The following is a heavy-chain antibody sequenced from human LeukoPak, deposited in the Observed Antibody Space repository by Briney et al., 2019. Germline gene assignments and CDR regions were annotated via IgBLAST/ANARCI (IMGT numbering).Heavy chain of an antibody. V-gene: IGHV6-1*01. Sequence: SQTLSLTCAISGDSVPSSSATWNWIRQSPSRGLEWLGRTYYRSKWYNDYAVSVKSRITINPDTSKNQFSLQLNSVTPEDTAVYYCARGRYSSSWYEAHFDYWGQGTLVTVSS. CDR1: GDSVPSSSAT. D-gene: IGHD6-13*01. J-gene: IGHJ4*02. CDR2: TYYRSKWYN. CDR3: ARGRYSSSWYEAHFDY.